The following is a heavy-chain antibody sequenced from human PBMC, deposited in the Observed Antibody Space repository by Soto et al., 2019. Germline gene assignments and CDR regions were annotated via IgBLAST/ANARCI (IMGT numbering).Heavy chain of an antibody. Sequence: QVQLQESGPGLVKPSETLSLTCTVSGGSISSYYWSWIRQPPGKGLEWIGYIYYSGSTNYNPSLKSRVPISVDTSKNQFSLKLSSVTAADTAVYYCARHGSRTPLLSYWGQGTLVTVSS. CDR1: GGSISSYY. D-gene: IGHD2-2*03. CDR3: ARHGSRTPLLSY. J-gene: IGHJ4*02. CDR2: IYYSGST. V-gene: IGHV4-59*08.